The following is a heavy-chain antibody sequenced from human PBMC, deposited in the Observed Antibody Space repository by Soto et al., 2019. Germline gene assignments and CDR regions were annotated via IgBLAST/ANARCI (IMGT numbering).Heavy chain of an antibody. CDR2: ISYDGSNK. Sequence: QVQLVEYGGGVVQPGRSLRLSCAASGFTFSSYGMHWVRQAPGKGLEWVAVISYDGSNKYYADSVKGRFTISRDNSKNTLYLQMNSLRAEDTAVYYCAKRHGGWELSLDYWGQGTLVTVSS. V-gene: IGHV3-30*18. CDR1: GFTFSSYG. D-gene: IGHD1-26*01. J-gene: IGHJ4*02. CDR3: AKRHGGWELSLDY.